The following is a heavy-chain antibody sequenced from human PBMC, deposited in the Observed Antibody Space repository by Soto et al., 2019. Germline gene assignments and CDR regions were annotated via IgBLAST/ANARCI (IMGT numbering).Heavy chain of an antibody. CDR1: GFTFNDYA. CDR2: LGWNSGGI. J-gene: IGHJ4*02. V-gene: IGHV3-9*01. D-gene: IGHD5-12*01. CDR3: VTLRYSADTGNFDY. Sequence: EVQLVESGGGLVQPGRSLRLSCATSGFTFNDYAMHWVRQAPGKGLEWVSGLGWNSGGIDSADSVEGRFTISRDNAKNSLYLQMNSLRVEDTALYYCVTLRYSADTGNFDYWGQGTLVTVSS.